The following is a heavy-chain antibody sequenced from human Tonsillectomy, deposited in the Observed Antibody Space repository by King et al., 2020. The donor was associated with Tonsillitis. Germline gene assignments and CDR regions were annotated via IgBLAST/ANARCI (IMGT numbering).Heavy chain of an antibody. V-gene: IGHV3-30*18. D-gene: IGHD4-17*01. Sequence: VQLVESGGGVVQPGRSLRLSCAASGFTFSSYGMHWVRQAPGKGLEWVAIISYDGSNKYYADSVKGRFTISRDNSKNTLYLQMNSLRAEDTAVYYCAKEFLPYYGEPTLDYWGQGTLVTVSS. CDR1: GFTFSSYG. CDR2: ISYDGSNK. J-gene: IGHJ4*02. CDR3: AKEFLPYYGEPTLDY.